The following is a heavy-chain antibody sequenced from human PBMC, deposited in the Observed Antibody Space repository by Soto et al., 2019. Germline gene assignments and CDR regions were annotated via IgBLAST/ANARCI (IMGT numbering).Heavy chain of an antibody. J-gene: IGHJ5*02. CDR3: ARSTGSGSYFAGLSWFDP. Sequence: ASVKVSCKVSGYTFTSYGISWVRQAPGQGLEWMGWIGAYNGNTNYAQKLQGRVTMTTDTSTSTADMELRSMRSDDTAVYYCARSTGSGSYFAGLSWFDPWGQGTLVTVSS. D-gene: IGHD1-26*01. CDR1: GYTFTSYG. V-gene: IGHV1-18*01. CDR2: IGAYNGNT.